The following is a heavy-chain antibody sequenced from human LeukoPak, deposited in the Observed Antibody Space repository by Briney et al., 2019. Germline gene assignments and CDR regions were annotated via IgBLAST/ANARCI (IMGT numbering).Heavy chain of an antibody. D-gene: IGHD1-26*01. Sequence: GGSLRLSCAASGFTFSNYWMSWVRQAPGKGLEWVGNIKEDGSAKYYVDSVRGRFAISRDNAKSSLYLQMNSLRAEDTAVYYCAREITWELPPIWGQGTMVTVSS. CDR1: GFTFSNYW. CDR3: AREITWELPPI. CDR2: IKEDGSAK. V-gene: IGHV3-7*01. J-gene: IGHJ3*02.